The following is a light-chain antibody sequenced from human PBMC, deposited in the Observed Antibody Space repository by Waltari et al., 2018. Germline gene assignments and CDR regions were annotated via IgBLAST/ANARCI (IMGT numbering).Light chain of an antibody. CDR3: QHYVRLPVT. CDR1: QSVSRA. V-gene: IGKV3-20*01. J-gene: IGKJ1*01. Sequence: EIVLTQSPGTLSLSPGERVTLSCRASQSVSRALAWYQQKPGQASRLLIYGGSSRATGIPDRFSGSGSGTDFSLTISCREPEDFSVYYCQHYVRLPVTFGQGTKVEIK. CDR2: GGS.